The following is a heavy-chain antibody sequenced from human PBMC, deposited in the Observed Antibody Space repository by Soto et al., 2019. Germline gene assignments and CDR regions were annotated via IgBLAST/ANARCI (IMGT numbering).Heavy chain of an antibody. CDR2: INHSGST. CDR3: ARGRGIAVDTVLLGAFDI. V-gene: IGHV4-34*01. D-gene: IGHD6-19*01. CDR1: GGSFSGYY. J-gene: IGHJ3*02. Sequence: QVQLQQWGAGLLKPSETLSLTCAVYGGSFSGYYWSWIRQPPGKGLEWIGEINHSGSTNYNPSLKSRVTISVDTSKNQFSLKLSSVTAADTAVYYCARGRGIAVDTVLLGAFDIWGQGTMVTVSS.